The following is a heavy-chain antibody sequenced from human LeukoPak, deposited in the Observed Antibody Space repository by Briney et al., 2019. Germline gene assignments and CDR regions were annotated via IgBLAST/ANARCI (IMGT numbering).Heavy chain of an antibody. Sequence: SGGSLRLSCAASGFTFSSYAMHWVRQAPGKGLEWVAVISYDGTNKYYADSVKGRFTISRDNSKNTLYLQMNSLRAEDTAVYYCAGVGQLWSIVDAFDIWGQGTMVTVSS. CDR1: GFTFSSYA. CDR2: ISYDGTNK. D-gene: IGHD5-18*01. V-gene: IGHV3-30-3*01. CDR3: AGVGQLWSIVDAFDI. J-gene: IGHJ3*02.